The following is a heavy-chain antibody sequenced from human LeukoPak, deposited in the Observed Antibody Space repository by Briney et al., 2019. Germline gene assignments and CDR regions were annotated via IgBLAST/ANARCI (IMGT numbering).Heavy chain of an antibody. D-gene: IGHD3-10*02. CDR3: AKDVRPGGGGMDV. J-gene: IGHJ6*02. CDR1: GFTFSAYY. Sequence: GGSLRLSCAASGFTFSAYYMHWVRQAPGKGLEWVSTISDNGRSTHYADSVKGRFTISRDNSKNTLDLQMNSLKAEDTAIYYCAKDVRPGGGGMDVWGQGTTVTVSS. CDR2: ISDNGRST. V-gene: IGHV3-23*01.